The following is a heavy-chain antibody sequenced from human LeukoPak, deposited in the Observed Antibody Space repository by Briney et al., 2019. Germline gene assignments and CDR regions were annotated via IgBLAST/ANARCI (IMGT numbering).Heavy chain of an antibody. CDR3: ARLEYSGSSGELYYFDY. CDR1: GYSFTSYW. D-gene: IGHD6-6*01. Sequence: GESLKISCKGSGYSFTSYWIGWVRQMPGKGLEWMGIIYPGDSDTRYSPSFQGQVTISADKSISTAYLQWSSLKASDTAMYYCARLEYSGSSGELYYFDYWGQGTLVTVSS. CDR2: IYPGDSDT. V-gene: IGHV5-51*01. J-gene: IGHJ4*02.